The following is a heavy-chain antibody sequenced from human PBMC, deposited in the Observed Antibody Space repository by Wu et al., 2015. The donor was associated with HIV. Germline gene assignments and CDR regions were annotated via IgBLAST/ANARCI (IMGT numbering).Heavy chain of an antibody. CDR1: GGTFSSYA. CDR2: IIPIFDTV. CDR3: AREDSSWYTARPEVGAFDI. V-gene: IGHV1-69*12. J-gene: IGHJ3*02. Sequence: QVQLVQSGAEVKKPGSSVKVSCKATGGTFSSYAIGWVRQAPGQGLEWMGGIIPIFDTVKYAQKFQGRVTITADESTSTAYMELSSLRSEDTAVYYCAREDSSWYTARPEVGAFDIWGQGTMVTVSS. D-gene: IGHD6-13*01.